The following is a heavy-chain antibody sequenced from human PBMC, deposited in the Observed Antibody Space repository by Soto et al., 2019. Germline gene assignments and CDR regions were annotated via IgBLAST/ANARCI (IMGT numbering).Heavy chain of an antibody. CDR2: IIHSGST. CDR1: GGSFSGYY. D-gene: IGHD2-2*01. J-gene: IGHJ5*02. CDR3: ARRASVVPAAITLSGWFDP. Sequence: ETLSLTCAVYGGSFSGYYWIWIRQPPGKGLEWIGEIIHSGSTNYNPSLKSRVTISVDTSKNQFSLKLSSVTAADTAVYYCARRASVVPAAITLSGWFDPWGQGTLVTVSS. V-gene: IGHV4-34*12.